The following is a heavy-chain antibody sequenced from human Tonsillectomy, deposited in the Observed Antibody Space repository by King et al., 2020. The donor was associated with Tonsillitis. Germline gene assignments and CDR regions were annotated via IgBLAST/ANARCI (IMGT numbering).Heavy chain of an antibody. V-gene: IGHV1-69*06. J-gene: IGHJ4*02. CDR3: ARDNGLGVPYYFDY. Sequence: VQLVESGAEVKKPGSSVKVSCEASGGTFSNYVFNWVRQAPGHVLEWLGGSIPIVGTPNYAQKFQGRVTITADNATSTAYMELSSLRSEDTAVYYCARDNGLGVPYYFDYWGQGTLVTVSS. CDR1: GGTFSNYV. D-gene: IGHD6-6*01. CDR2: SIPIVGTP.